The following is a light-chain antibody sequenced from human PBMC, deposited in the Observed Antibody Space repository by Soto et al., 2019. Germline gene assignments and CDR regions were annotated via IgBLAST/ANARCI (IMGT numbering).Light chain of an antibody. CDR1: QSVSSNY. CDR3: QQYWSSPMFT. V-gene: IGKV3-20*01. J-gene: IGKJ2*01. Sequence: EIVLTQSPGTLSLSPGERATLSCRASQSVSSNYLAWYQQKPGQAPRLLIYGASRGAAGIPDRFSGSGSGTDFTLTISRLEPEDFAVYFCQQYWSSPMFTFGQGTKLEIK. CDR2: GAS.